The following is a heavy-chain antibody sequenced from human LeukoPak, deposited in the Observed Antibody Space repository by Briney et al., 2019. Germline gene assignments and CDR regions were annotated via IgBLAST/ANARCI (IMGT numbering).Heavy chain of an antibody. J-gene: IGHJ4*02. CDR2: IFSGGST. CDR3: ARLNTRSTNFQFDS. V-gene: IGHV4-4*07. CDR1: GDSINGYY. D-gene: IGHD2/OR15-2a*01. Sequence: KASETLSLTGTVSGDSINGYYWSWFRQPAGKGLEWIGRIFSGGSTNHNPSLKTRVTMSVDTSKNQFSLRLSSVTAADTAVYYCARLNTRSTNFQFDSWGQGTLVTVSS.